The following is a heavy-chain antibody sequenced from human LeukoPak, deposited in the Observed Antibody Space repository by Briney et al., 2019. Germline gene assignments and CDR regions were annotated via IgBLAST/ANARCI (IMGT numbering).Heavy chain of an antibody. CDR2: IYTSGST. V-gene: IGHV4-4*07. D-gene: IGHD3-10*01. J-gene: IGHJ6*03. Sequence: SETLSLTCTVSGGSISSYYWSWIRQPAGKGLEWIGRIYTSGSTNYNPSLKSRVTMSVDTSKNQFSLKLSSVTAADTAVYYCARSYYYGSGSFSPYYYYYMDVWGKGTTVTISS. CDR3: ARSYYYGSGSFSPYYYYYMDV. CDR1: GGSISSYY.